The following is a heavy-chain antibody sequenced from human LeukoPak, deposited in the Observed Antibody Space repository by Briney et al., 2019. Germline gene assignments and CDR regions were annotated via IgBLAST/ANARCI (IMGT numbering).Heavy chain of an antibody. D-gene: IGHD6-19*01. CDR1: EFIFGDYA. Sequence: GGSLRLSCAASEFIFGDYAMGWVRQAPGKGLEWVSTIDKTTYPTFYADSVKGRFTISRDNSENTLYLQMNSLRTEDTAVYFCAKFEGATIPGWFNDYWGQGILVTVSS. CDR3: AKFEGATIPGWFNDY. J-gene: IGHJ4*02. CDR2: IDKTTYPT. V-gene: IGHV3-23*05.